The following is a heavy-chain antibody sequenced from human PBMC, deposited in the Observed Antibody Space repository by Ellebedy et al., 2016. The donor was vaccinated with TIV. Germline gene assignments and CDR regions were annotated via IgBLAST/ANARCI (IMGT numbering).Heavy chain of an antibody. CDR1: GESFNEYH. CDR2: IDHSGST. CDR3: ARRGYGPGRYSWFDP. J-gene: IGHJ5*02. V-gene: IGHV4-34*01. D-gene: IGHD3-10*01. Sequence: SETLSLXXAVYGESFNEYHWTWIRQLPGKGLEWIGEIDHSGSTNYNPSLKSRVTISVDTSKNQFSLKVTSVTAADTAVYFCARRGYGPGRYSWFDPWGQGTQVTVSS.